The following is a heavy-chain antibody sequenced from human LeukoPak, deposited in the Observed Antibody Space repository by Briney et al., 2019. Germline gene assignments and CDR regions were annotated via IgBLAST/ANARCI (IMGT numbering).Heavy chain of an antibody. CDR3: ARLVPAAQNYYYYYGMDV. J-gene: IGHJ6*02. Sequence: SETLSLTCTVSGGSISSYYWSWIRQPAGKGLEWIGRIYTSGSTNYNPSLKSRVTMSVDTSKNQFSLKLSSVTAADTAVYYCARLVPAAQNYYYYYGMDVWGQGTTVTVSS. V-gene: IGHV4-4*07. CDR2: IYTSGST. CDR1: GGSISSYY. D-gene: IGHD2-2*01.